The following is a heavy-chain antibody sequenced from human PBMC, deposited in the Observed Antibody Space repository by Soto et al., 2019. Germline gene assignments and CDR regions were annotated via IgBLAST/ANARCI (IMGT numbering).Heavy chain of an antibody. D-gene: IGHD6-6*01. CDR1: GGSISSGDYY. J-gene: IGHJ5*02. V-gene: IGHV4-30-4*08. CDR2: IYHSGST. CDR3: ARERPDGARLAP. Sequence: QVQLQESGPGLVKPSQTLSLTCTVSGGSISSGDYYWSWIRQPPGKGLEWIGYIYHSGSTYYIPSPKSRVTISVDTSKNQFSLKLSSVTAADTAVYYCARERPDGARLAPWGQGTLVTVSS.